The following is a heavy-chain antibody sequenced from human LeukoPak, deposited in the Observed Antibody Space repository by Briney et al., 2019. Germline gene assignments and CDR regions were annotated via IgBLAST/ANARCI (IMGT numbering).Heavy chain of an antibody. V-gene: IGHV1-18*01. CDR1: GYSFTGYG. Sequence: ASVKVSCKASGYSFTGYGVSWVRQAPGQGLEWMGWISPYTGNTDYVHDLQGRVTVTADTSTNTVCMELRSLRSDDTAVYYCTREAEDLPGAITFLYWGQGTLVTVSS. D-gene: IGHD2-2*01. CDR3: TREAEDLPGAITFLY. J-gene: IGHJ4*02. CDR2: ISPYTGNT.